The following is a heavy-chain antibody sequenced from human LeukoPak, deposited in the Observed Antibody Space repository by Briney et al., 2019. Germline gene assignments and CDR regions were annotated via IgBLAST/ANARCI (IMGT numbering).Heavy chain of an antibody. CDR1: GFTFDDYA. D-gene: IGHD2-15*01. V-gene: IGHV3-9*01. Sequence: GGSLRLSCAASGFTFDDYAMHWVRQAPGKGLEWVSGISWNSGSIGYADSVKGRFTISRDNAKNSLYLQMNSLRAEDTALYYCAKAVVVAATYNLEGGWFDPWGQGTLVTVSP. CDR3: AKAVVVAATYNLEGGWFDP. J-gene: IGHJ5*02. CDR2: ISWNSGSI.